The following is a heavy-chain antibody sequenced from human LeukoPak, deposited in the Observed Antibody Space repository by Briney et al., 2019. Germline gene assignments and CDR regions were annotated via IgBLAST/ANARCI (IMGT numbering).Heavy chain of an antibody. Sequence: PSETLSLTCAVYGGSFSGYHWSWIRQPPGKGLEWIGEINHSGSTNYNPSLKSRVTISVDTSKNQFSLKLSSVTAADTAVYYCARGSPEGSSSSENYFDYWGQGTLVTVSS. CDR3: ARGSPEGSSSSENYFDY. D-gene: IGHD6-6*01. CDR2: INHSGST. V-gene: IGHV4-34*01. CDR1: GGSFSGYH. J-gene: IGHJ4*02.